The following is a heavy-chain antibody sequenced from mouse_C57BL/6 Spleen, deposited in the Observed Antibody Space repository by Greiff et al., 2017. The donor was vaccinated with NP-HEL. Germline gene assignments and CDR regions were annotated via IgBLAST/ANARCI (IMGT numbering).Heavy chain of an antibody. CDR1: GYTFTSYW. D-gene: IGHD2-3*01. CDR3: ARDLYDGYYGY. J-gene: IGHJ2*01. V-gene: IGHV1-69*01. CDR2: IDPSDSYT. Sequence: QVQLQQPGAELVMPGASVKLSCKASGYTFTSYWMHWVKQRPGQGLEWIGEIDPSDSYTNYNQKFKGKSTLTVDKSSSTAYMQLSSLTSEDSAVYYCARDLYDGYYGYWGQGTTLTVSS.